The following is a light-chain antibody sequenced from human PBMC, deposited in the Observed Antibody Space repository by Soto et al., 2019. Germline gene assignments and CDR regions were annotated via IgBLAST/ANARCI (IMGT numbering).Light chain of an antibody. CDR1: QGISSY. J-gene: IGKJ3*01. CDR3: QQYYSYSFT. CDR2: AAS. Sequence: AIRMTQSPSSLSASTGDRVTITCRASQGISSYLAWYQQKPGKAPKLLIYAASTLQSGVPSRFSGSGSGTDFTLTISCLQSEDFATYYCQQYYSYSFTFGPGIKVDIK. V-gene: IGKV1-8*01.